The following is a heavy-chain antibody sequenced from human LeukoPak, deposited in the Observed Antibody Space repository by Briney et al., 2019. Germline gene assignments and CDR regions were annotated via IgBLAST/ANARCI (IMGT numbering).Heavy chain of an antibody. V-gene: IGHV4-34*01. Sequence: PSETLSLSCAVYGGSFSGYYWSWIRQPPGKGLEWIGEINHSGSTNYNPSLKSRVTISVDTSKNQFSLKLSSVTAADTAVYYCARGFPIFGVALNWFDPWGQGTLVTVSS. D-gene: IGHD3-3*01. J-gene: IGHJ5*02. CDR2: INHSGST. CDR3: ARGFPIFGVALNWFDP. CDR1: GGSFSGYY.